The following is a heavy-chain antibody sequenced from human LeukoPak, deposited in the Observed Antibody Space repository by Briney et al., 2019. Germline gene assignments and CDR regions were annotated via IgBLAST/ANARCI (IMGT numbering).Heavy chain of an antibody. Sequence: SETLSLTCTVSGGSISSYSWSWIRQPPGKGLEWIGYMYYSGSTNYNPSLRSRGTISVDTSKNQFYLKLSSVTAADTAVYYCARVQLGGYYYYMDVWGKGTTVTISS. V-gene: IGHV4-59*01. CDR2: MYYSGST. J-gene: IGHJ6*03. CDR1: GGSISSYS. D-gene: IGHD1-1*01. CDR3: ARVQLGGYYYYMDV.